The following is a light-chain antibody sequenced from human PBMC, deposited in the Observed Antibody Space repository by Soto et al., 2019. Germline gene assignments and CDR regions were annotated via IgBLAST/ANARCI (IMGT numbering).Light chain of an antibody. Sequence: QSALTQLPSASGSPEQSVTISCTGTSSDVGGYNYVSWYQQHPGKVPKLMVYEVNKRPSGVPDRFSGSKSGNTASLTVSGLQAEDEADYYCTSYAGGNNVFGTGTKVTVL. CDR2: EVN. J-gene: IGLJ1*01. CDR1: SSDVGGYNY. V-gene: IGLV2-8*01. CDR3: TSYAGGNNV.